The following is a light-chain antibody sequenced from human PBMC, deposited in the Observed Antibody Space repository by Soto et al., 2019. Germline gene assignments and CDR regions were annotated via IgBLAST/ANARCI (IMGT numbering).Light chain of an antibody. J-gene: IGLJ1*01. CDR2: DVS. Sequence: QSVLAQPASVSGSRGQSITISCTGTSSDVGRYNYVSWFQQHPGKVPKLIIYDVSNWPSGVSDRFSGSKSGNTASLTISGLQPEDEDDYYCSSFTRSSTFVFGTGTKLTVL. CDR3: SSFTRSSTFV. V-gene: IGLV2-14*03. CDR1: SSDVGRYNY.